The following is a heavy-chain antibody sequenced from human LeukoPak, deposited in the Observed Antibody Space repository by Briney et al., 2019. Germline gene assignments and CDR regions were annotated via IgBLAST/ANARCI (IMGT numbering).Heavy chain of an antibody. V-gene: IGHV4-30-2*01. CDR2: ISHSGST. Sequence: SLTLSLTCAVSGDSFSSGTYSWTWIRQPPGKGLEWIGFISHSGSTYYNPSLKSRVTMSVDRSENQFSLKLSPVTAAAAAVYYCARGLIVPSTIFDYWGQGALVTVSS. CDR1: GDSFSSGTYS. CDR3: ARGLIVPSTIFDY. D-gene: IGHD2-2*02. J-gene: IGHJ4*02.